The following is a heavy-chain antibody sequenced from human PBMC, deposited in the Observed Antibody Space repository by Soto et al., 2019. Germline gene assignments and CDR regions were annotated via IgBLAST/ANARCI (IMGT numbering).Heavy chain of an antibody. J-gene: IGHJ4*02. CDR2: IDYSGKT. Sequence: SETLSLTCSVSGYLISSGYYWGWVRQTPGKGLEWLGSIDYSGKTYKNQSLKSRVSASVDLSQNKFSINLRTVTAADXAVYFCARDRSSGYDAYYFDYWGQXTLVTVSS. CDR3: ARDRSSGYDAYYFDY. D-gene: IGHD3-22*01. CDR1: GYLISSGYY. V-gene: IGHV4-38-2*02.